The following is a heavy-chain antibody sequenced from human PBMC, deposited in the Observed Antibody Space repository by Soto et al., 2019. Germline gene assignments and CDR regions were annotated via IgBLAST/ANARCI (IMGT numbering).Heavy chain of an antibody. J-gene: IGHJ6*02. CDR1: GFTFSSYG. Sequence: QVQLVESGGGVVQPGRSLRLSCAASGFTFSSYGMHWVRQAPGKGLEWVAVISYDGSNKYYADSVKGRFTISRDNSKNELYLQMNSLRAEDTAVYYCAKGVGGYVYCYYGMDVWGQGTTVTVSS. CDR3: AKGVGGYVYCYYGMDV. V-gene: IGHV3-30*18. D-gene: IGHD5-12*01. CDR2: ISYDGSNK.